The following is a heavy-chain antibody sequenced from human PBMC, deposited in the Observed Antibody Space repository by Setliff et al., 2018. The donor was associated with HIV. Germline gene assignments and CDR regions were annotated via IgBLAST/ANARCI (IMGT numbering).Heavy chain of an antibody. Sequence: ASVKVSCXASGYTFTGYYMHWVRQAPGQGLEWMGWINPNSGGTDYALKFQGRVTMTRDTSISTAYMELSRLRSDDTAVYYCARGVYYGSGSFGLYWGQGTLVTVSS. V-gene: IGHV1-2*02. CDR1: GYTFTGYY. J-gene: IGHJ4*02. D-gene: IGHD3-10*01. CDR3: ARGVYYGSGSFGLY. CDR2: INPNSGGT.